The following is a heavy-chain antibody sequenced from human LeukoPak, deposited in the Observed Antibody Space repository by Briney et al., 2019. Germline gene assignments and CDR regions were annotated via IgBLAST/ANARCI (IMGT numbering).Heavy chain of an antibody. V-gene: IGHV4-34*01. J-gene: IGHJ6*02. CDR3: ARGFCSGGSCYSYYYHYGMDV. CDR1: GGSFSGYY. CDR2: INHSGST. Sequence: TSETLSPTCAVYGGSFSGYYWSWIRQPPGKGLEWIGEINHSGSTNYNPSLKSRVTISVDTSKNQFSLKLSSVTAADTAVYYCARGFCSGGSCYSYYYHYGMDVWGQGTTVTVS. D-gene: IGHD2-15*01.